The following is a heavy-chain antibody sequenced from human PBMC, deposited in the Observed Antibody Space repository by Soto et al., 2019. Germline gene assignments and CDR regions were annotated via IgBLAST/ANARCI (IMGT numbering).Heavy chain of an antibody. CDR1: GFSFGSYN. D-gene: IGHD7-27*01. CDR2: IWRDGNSQ. Sequence: QVQLVESGGGVVQPGRSLRLSCAASGFSFGSYNRHWVRQAPGKGLEWVTFIWRDGNSQSHADSVKGRFTVSRDNSKNTLDLQMDSLRGEDTAVYYCATDSWGPEVWGQGTTVTVSS. CDR3: ATDSWGPEV. V-gene: IGHV3-33*01. J-gene: IGHJ6*02.